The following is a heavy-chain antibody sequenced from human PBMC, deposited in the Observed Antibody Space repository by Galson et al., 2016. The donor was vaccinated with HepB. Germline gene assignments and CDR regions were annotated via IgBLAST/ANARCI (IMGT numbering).Heavy chain of an antibody. J-gene: IGHJ4*02. Sequence: SLRLSCAVSGLSVSDAWMTWVRQAPGKGLEWVGNIRNKRDGGTADYGAPVKGRFTISSDDSKNTLYLQMRSLKTDDTAVYFCTTVDWGLDCGGQGTLVTVSS. CDR2: IRNKRDGGTA. D-gene: IGHD3/OR15-3a*01. CDR3: TTVDWGLDC. CDR1: GLSVSDAW. V-gene: IGHV3-15*05.